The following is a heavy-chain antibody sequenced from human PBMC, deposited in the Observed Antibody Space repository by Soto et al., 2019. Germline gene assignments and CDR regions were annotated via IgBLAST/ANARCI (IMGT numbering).Heavy chain of an antibody. J-gene: IGHJ5*02. V-gene: IGHV4-61*01. CDR2: IYYSGST. CDR3: ARVGVWFDP. Sequence: SETLSLTCTVSGGSVSSGSYYWSWIRQPPGKGLEWIGYIYYSGSTNYNPSLKSRVTISVDTSKNQFSLKLSSVTAVDTAVYYCARVGVWFDPWGQGTLVTVSS. CDR1: GGSVSSGSYY. D-gene: IGHD3-10*01.